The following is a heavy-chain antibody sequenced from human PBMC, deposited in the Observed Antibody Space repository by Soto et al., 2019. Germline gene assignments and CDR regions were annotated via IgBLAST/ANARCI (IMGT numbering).Heavy chain of an antibody. D-gene: IGHD3-9*01. V-gene: IGHV4-59*01. Sequence: PSETLSLTCTVSGGSISSYYWSWIRQPPGKGLEWIGYIYYSGSTNYNPSLKSRVTISVDTSKNQFSLKLSSVTAADTAVYYCARVGDYDILTGYYRLNWFDPWGQGTLVTVSS. CDR3: ARVGDYDILTGYYRLNWFDP. J-gene: IGHJ5*02. CDR1: GGSISSYY. CDR2: IYYSGST.